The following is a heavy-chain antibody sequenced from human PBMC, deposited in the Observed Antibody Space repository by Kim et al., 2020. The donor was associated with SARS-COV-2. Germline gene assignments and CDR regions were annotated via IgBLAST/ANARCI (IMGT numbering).Heavy chain of an antibody. CDR3: ARGKRQWLVLDPDKHYYLDY. CDR2: INHSGST. J-gene: IGHJ4*02. D-gene: IGHD6-19*01. V-gene: IGHV4-34*01. Sequence: SETLSLTCAVYGGSFSGYYWSWIRQPPGKGLEWIGEINHSGSTNYNPSLKSRVTISVDTSKNQFSLKLSSVTAADTAVYYCARGKRQWLVLDPDKHYYLDYWGQGTLVTVSS. CDR1: GGSFSGYY.